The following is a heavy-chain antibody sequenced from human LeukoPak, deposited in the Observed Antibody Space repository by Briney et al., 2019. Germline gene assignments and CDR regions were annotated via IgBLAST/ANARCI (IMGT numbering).Heavy chain of an antibody. CDR3: ARHLAQDYYDSSGYFNFGY. CDR2: IHYSGSI. J-gene: IGHJ4*02. V-gene: IGHV4-39*01. D-gene: IGHD3-22*01. CDR1: IRSISSSSYD. Sequence: SQTQSLTCTVSIRSISSSSYDCGRIRQPPGKVQELDGRIHYSGSIYYNPSVKSRVTISVDTSKNQSSLKLSCVIAADTAVYYCARHLAQDYYDSSGYFNFGYWGQGTLVTVSS.